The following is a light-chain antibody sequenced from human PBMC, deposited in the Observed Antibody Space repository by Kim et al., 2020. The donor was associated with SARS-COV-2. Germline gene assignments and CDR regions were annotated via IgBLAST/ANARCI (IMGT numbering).Light chain of an antibody. V-gene: IGKV1-27*01. CDR2: AAA. Sequence: ASVGDRVTITCRASQGISNYLAWYQQKPGKVPKLLIYAAAALQSGVPSRFSGSGSGTDFTLTISSLQPEDVTTYYCQKYNSAPRTFGQGTKVEIK. J-gene: IGKJ1*01. CDR1: QGISNY. CDR3: QKYNSAPRT.